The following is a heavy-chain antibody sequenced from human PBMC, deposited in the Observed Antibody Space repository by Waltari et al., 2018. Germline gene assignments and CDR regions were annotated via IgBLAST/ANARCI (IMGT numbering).Heavy chain of an antibody. J-gene: IGHJ6*03. V-gene: IGHV1-3*01. D-gene: IGHD6-6*01. CDR3: ARGWGGSSSPPFSEDYYMDV. CDR2: INAGNGNT. Sequence: QVQLVQSGAEVKKPGASVKVSCKASGYTLTSYAMHWVRQAPGQRIEWMGWINAGNGNTKYSQKFQGRVTITRDTSASTAYMELSSLRSEDTAVYYCARGWGGSSSPPFSEDYYMDVWGKGTTVTVSS. CDR1: GYTLTSYA.